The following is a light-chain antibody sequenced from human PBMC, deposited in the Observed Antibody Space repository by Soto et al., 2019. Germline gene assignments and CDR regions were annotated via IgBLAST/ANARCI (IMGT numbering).Light chain of an antibody. CDR3: QERSNSPFT. Sequence: EIVLTQSPATLSLSPGERATLSCRASKSVSSYLAWYQQRPDQPPRLLIYDTSNRATGIPARFSGSGSATDFTLTISSLDPEDFAVYYCQERSNSPFTFGGGTKVEI. CDR2: DTS. J-gene: IGKJ4*01. V-gene: IGKV3-11*01. CDR1: KSVSSY.